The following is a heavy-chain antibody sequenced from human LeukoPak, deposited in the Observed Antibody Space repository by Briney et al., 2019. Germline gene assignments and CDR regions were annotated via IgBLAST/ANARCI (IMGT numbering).Heavy chain of an antibody. J-gene: IGHJ4*02. V-gene: IGHV4-34*01. CDR3: AQTGGYGSGSYYFDY. CDR1: GGSFSGYY. Sequence: SETLSLTCAVYGGSFSGYYWSWIRQPPGKGLEWIGEINHSGSTNYNPSLKSRVTLSVDTSKNQFSLKLSSVTAADTAVYYCAQTGGYGSGSYYFDYWGQGTLVTVSS. D-gene: IGHD3-10*01. CDR2: INHSGST.